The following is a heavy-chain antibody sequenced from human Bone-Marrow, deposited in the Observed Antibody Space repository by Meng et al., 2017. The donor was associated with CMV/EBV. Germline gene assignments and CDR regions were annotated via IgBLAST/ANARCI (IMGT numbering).Heavy chain of an antibody. CDR1: GYTFTANY. V-gene: IGHV1-2*02. CDR3: AVEMSTVGDY. Sequence: ASVQVSCKASGYTFTANYMHGVRQAPGQGREWMGWINPNSGGTNFAQKFQDRVTMTRDTSISTVYMELNRLRSDDTAVYYCAVEMSTVGDYWGQGPRVTVSS. J-gene: IGHJ4*02. CDR2: INPNSGGT. D-gene: IGHD5-24*01.